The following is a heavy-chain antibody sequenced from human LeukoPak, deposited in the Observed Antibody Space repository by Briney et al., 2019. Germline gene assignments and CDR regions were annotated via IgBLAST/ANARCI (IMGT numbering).Heavy chain of an antibody. J-gene: IGHJ4*02. CDR2: INHSGST. V-gene: IGHV4-34*01. Sequence: SETLSLTCAVYGGSFSGYYWSWIRQPPGKGLEWIGEINHSGSTNYNPSLKGRVTISVDTSKNQISLKLSSVTAADTAVYYCASGGSGGSWQDDWGQGTLVTVYS. D-gene: IGHD2-15*01. CDR1: GGSFSGYY. CDR3: ASGGSGGSWQDD.